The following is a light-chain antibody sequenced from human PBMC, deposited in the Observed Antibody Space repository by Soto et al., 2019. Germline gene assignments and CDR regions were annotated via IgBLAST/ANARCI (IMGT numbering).Light chain of an antibody. V-gene: IGKV1-33*01. J-gene: IGKJ3*01. CDR3: QVYDYIAAGFT. Sequence: DIQMTQSPSSLSASIGDRVTITCQASQDIRQDLNWYQQKPGKAPKLLIYDASRLETGVPSRFSGSGSGTDFTFTVSSLQPEDIATYYCQVYDYIAAGFTFGPGTKVYLK. CDR1: QDIRQD. CDR2: DAS.